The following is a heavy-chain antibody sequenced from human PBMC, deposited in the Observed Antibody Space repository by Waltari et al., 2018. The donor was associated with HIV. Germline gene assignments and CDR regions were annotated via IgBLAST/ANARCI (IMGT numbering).Heavy chain of an antibody. CDR2: INSDGSST. D-gene: IGHD2-2*01. CDR3: ARDAYCSSTTGCPLGH. J-gene: IGHJ4*02. CDR1: GFTFSSYW. V-gene: IGHV3-74*01. Sequence: GGSLRLSCAASGFTFSSYWMHWVRQAPGKGLVWVSRINSDGSSTNYADSVKGRFTISRDNAKNTLYLQMNSLRAEDTAVYYCARDAYCSSTTGCPLGHWGQGTLVTVSS.